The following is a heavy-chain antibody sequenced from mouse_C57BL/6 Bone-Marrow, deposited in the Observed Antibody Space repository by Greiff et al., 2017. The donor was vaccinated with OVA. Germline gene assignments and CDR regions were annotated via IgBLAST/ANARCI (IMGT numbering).Heavy chain of an antibody. V-gene: IGHV1-74*01. CDR1: GYTFTSYW. Sequence: VQLQQPGAELVKPGASVKVSCKASGYTFTSYWMHWVKQRPGQGLEWIGRIYPSDSDTNYNQKFKGKATLTVDKSSSTAYMQLSSLTSEDSAVYYCARYITTVVATRAMDYWGQGTSVTVSS. CDR2: IYPSDSDT. CDR3: ARYITTVVATRAMDY. J-gene: IGHJ4*01. D-gene: IGHD1-1*01.